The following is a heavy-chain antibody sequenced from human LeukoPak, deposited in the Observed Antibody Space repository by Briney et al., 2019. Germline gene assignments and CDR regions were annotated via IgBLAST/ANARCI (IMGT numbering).Heavy chain of an antibody. V-gene: IGHV3-23*01. CDR2: ISGSGGST. D-gene: IGHD2-15*01. CDR1: GFTFSSYA. CDR3: AKIRLEESATGY. Sequence: PGGSLRLSCAASGFTFSSYAMSWVRQAPGKGLEWVSAISGSGGSTYYADSVKGRFTISRDNSENTLYLQMNSLRAEDTAVYFCAKIRLEESATGYWGQGTPVTVSS. J-gene: IGHJ4*02.